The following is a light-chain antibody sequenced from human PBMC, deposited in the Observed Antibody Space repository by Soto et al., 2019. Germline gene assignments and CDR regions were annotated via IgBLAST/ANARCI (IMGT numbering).Light chain of an antibody. CDR3: QQYDTYRT. CDR1: QIISSW. Sequence: DIQMTQSPSTLSASVGDRVTITCRASQIISSWLAWYQQKPGKAPKLLLYEASILESGVPSRFSGSGSGTEFTLTISRLQPDDFATYYCQQYDTYRTFGPGTKVEIK. J-gene: IGKJ1*01. V-gene: IGKV1-5*03. CDR2: EAS.